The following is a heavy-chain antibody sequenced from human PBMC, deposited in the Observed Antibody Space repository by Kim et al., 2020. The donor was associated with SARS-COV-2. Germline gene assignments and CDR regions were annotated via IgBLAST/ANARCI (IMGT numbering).Heavy chain of an antibody. V-gene: IGHV4-59*11. Sequence: SETLSLTCTVSGASITTHWWSWVRQPPGKGLEWIGYIANSGTTETNYNPSLTSRVTILADTSQSQFSLKLTSVTAADMAVYFCARNRGWYTYDYWGQGA. J-gene: IGHJ4*02. CDR2: IANSGTTET. CDR1: GASITTHW. CDR3: ARNRGWYTYDY. D-gene: IGHD6-19*01.